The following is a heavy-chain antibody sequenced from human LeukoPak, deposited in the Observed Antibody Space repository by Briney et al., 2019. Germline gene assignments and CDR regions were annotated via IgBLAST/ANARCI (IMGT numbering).Heavy chain of an antibody. CDR3: ARGRMAGTYVFDS. CDR1: GDTFSSYA. Sequence: SVKVSCKASGDTFSSYAISWVRQAPGQGLEWMGGIIPILGTANYAQKFQGRVTITADESTSTAYMELSSLRSEDTAVYYCARGRMAGTYVFDSWGQGTLVTVSS. D-gene: IGHD6-19*01. V-gene: IGHV1-69*13. J-gene: IGHJ4*02. CDR2: IIPILGTA.